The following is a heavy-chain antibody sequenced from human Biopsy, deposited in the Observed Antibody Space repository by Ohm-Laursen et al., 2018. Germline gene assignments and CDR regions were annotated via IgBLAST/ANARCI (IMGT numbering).Heavy chain of an antibody. CDR2: IHHSGST. D-gene: IGHD2-15*01. CDR3: ARMDCSGGSCHYYSYGMDV. V-gene: IGHV4-4*09. CDR1: GVSITAYY. Sequence: SQTLSLTCTVSGVSITAYYWSWIRQPPGKGLECIGNIHHSGSTNYNPSLKSRLTISVDTSKNQFSLKLSSATAADTAVYYCARMDCSGGSCHYYSYGMDVWGKGTTVTVSS. J-gene: IGHJ6*04.